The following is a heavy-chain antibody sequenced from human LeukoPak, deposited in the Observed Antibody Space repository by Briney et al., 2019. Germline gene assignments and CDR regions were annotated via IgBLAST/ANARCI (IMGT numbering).Heavy chain of an antibody. Sequence: GESLKISCKGSGYSFTSYWIGWVRQMPRKGLEWMGIIYPGDSDTRYSPSFQGQVTISADKSISTAYLQWSSLKASDTAMYYCARHRSNYYYYYYMDVWGKGTTVTVSS. J-gene: IGHJ6*03. CDR2: IYPGDSDT. V-gene: IGHV5-51*01. CDR3: ARHRSNYYYYYYMDV. CDR1: GYSFTSYW. D-gene: IGHD4-11*01.